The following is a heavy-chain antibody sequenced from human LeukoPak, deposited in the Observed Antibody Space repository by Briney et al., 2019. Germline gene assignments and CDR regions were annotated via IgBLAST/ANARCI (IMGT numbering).Heavy chain of an antibody. D-gene: IGHD6-19*01. J-gene: IGHJ4*02. CDR1: GYTFTRYY. Sequence: ASVKVSCKTSGYTFTRYYMQWVRQAPGHGPEWMGIINPISGATDYAQKFQGRVTMTRDTSTSTVYMELSSLRSEDTAMYYCARDSSGWYDYWGQGTLVTVSS. V-gene: IGHV1-46*01. CDR3: ARDSSGWYDY. CDR2: INPISGAT.